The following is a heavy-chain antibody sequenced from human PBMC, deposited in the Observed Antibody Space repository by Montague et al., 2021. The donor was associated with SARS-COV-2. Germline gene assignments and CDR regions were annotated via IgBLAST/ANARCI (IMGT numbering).Heavy chain of an antibody. CDR2: IYYTGST. Sequence: SETRSLTCGVSGGSFHIFSWGWIRQPPGKGLEWIGYIYYTGSTKYNPSLKSRVTMSLDRPTNRFSLRLNSVTAADTAMYYCARAQNTSFIANCVNYFDFWGLGAQVTVSS. J-gene: IGHJ4*02. CDR3: ARAQNTSFIANCVNYFDF. D-gene: IGHD2-2*01. CDR1: GGSFHIFS. V-gene: IGHV4-59*01.